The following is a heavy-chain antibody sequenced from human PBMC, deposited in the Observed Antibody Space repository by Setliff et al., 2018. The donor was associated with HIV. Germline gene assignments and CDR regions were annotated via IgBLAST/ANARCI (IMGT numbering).Heavy chain of an antibody. CDR2: IYYSGST. CDR3: ARHPAEGSGSYAALKRYFDL. Sequence: PSETLSLTCTVSGASIGSSTYYWGCIRQPPGKGLEWIGSIYYSGSTYYNPSLKSRVTISRDTSKNHFSLKLSSVTAADTAIYYCARHPAEGSGSYAALKRYFDLWGRGTLVTAPQ. CDR1: GASIGSSTYY. V-gene: IGHV4-39*01. D-gene: IGHD3-10*01. J-gene: IGHJ2*01.